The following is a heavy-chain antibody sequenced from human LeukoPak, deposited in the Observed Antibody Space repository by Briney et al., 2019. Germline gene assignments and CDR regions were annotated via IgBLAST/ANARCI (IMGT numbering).Heavy chain of an antibody. J-gene: IGHJ4*02. CDR3: ARGEQEMATMSIDY. Sequence: PGGSLRLSCAASGFTFSSYSMNWVRQAPGKGLEWFSYISSLGSTIYYADSVKGRFTISRDNAKNSLYLQMNSLRAEDTAVYYCARGEQEMATMSIDYWGQGTLVTVSS. D-gene: IGHD5-24*01. CDR1: GFTFSSYS. V-gene: IGHV3-48*01. CDR2: ISSLGSTI.